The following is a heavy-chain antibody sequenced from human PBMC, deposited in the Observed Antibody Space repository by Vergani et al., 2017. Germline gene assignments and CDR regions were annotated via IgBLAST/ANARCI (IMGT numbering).Heavy chain of an antibody. CDR1: GFTFSSYG. Sequence: QVQLVESGGGVVQPGRSLRLSCAASGFTFSSYGMHWVRLAPGKGLEREAVISYDGSNKYYADSVKGRFTISRDNSNNTLYLQMNSLRAEDTAVYYCAKDGDILTGYYNGFDYWGQGTLVTVSS. CDR3: AKDGDILTGYYNGFDY. CDR2: ISYDGSNK. J-gene: IGHJ4*02. D-gene: IGHD3-9*01. V-gene: IGHV3-30*18.